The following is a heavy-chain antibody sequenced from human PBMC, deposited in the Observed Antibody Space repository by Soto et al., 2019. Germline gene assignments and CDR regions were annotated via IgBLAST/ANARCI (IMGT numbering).Heavy chain of an antibody. CDR3: ASHPPRGSYNTVPFDY. J-gene: IGHJ4*02. D-gene: IGHD1-26*01. V-gene: IGHV4-39*01. CDR1: GGSISSSSYY. CDR2: ICYSGST. Sequence: QLQLQESGPGLVKPSETLSLTCTVSGGSISSSSYYWGWIRQPPGKGLEWIGSICYSGSTYYNPSLKSRVTISVDTSKPQFSLKLGSVTAAVPAVYYCASHPPRGSYNTVPFDYWGQGTLVTVSS.